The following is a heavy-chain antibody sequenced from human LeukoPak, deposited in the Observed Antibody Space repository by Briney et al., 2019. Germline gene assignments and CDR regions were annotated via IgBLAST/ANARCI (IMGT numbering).Heavy chain of an antibody. D-gene: IGHD4-11*01. CDR2: IYYSGST. V-gene: IGHV4-59*08. J-gene: IGHJ4*02. CDR3: ARRGSNYDGFDY. Sequence: SETLSLTCTVSGGSISSYYWSWIRQPPGKGLEWIGYIYYSGSTNYNPSLKSRVTISVGTSKNQFSLKLSSVTAADTAVYYCARRGSNYDGFDYWGQGTLVTVSS. CDR1: GGSISSYY.